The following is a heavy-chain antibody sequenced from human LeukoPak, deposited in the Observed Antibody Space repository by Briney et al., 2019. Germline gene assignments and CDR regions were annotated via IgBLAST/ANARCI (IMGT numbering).Heavy chain of an antibody. CDR3: ARVQYSSSVDS. J-gene: IGHJ4*02. D-gene: IGHD6-6*01. V-gene: IGHV4-61*02. CDR2: IDSSGST. CDR1: GGSISSGSDY. Sequence: PSETLSLTCTVSGGSISSGSDYWSWIRQPAGKGLEWIGRIDSSGSTYYNPSLKSRVTISVDTSKNQFSLKLSSVTAADTAVYYCARVQYSSSVDSWGQGTLVTVSS.